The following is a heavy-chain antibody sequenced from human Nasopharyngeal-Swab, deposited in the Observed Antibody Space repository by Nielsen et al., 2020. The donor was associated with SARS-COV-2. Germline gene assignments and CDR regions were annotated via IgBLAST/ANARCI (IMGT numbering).Heavy chain of an antibody. V-gene: IGHV3-53*01. Sequence: GESLKISCAASGFTFSSYGMHWVRQAPGKGLEWVSVIYSGGSTYYADSVKGRFTISRDNSKNTLYLQTNSLRAEDTAVYYCARDLGDYGMDVWGQGTTVTVSS. CDR3: ARDLGDYGMDV. J-gene: IGHJ6*02. CDR1: GFTFSSYG. CDR2: IYSGGST. D-gene: IGHD2-21*01.